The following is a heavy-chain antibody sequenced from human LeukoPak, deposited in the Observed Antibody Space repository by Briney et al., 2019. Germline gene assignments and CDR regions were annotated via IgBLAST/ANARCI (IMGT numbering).Heavy chain of an antibody. V-gene: IGHV1-18*01. Sequence: ASVKVSCKASGYTFTSYGISWVRQAPGQGLEWMGWISAYNGNTNYAQKLQGRVTMTTDTSTSTAYMELRSLRSDDTAVYYCARNLAVAPHAYYFDYWGQGTLVTVSS. CDR1: GYTFTSYG. CDR3: ARNLAVAPHAYYFDY. CDR2: ISAYNGNT. J-gene: IGHJ4*02. D-gene: IGHD6-19*01.